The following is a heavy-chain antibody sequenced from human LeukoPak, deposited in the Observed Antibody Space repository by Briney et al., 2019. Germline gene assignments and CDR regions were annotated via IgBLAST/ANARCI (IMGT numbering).Heavy chain of an antibody. CDR2: IIPIFGTA. J-gene: IGHJ5*02. CDR3: ARGPYCSRTSCPNNWFDP. V-gene: IGHV1-69*05. CDR1: GGTFSSYA. D-gene: IGHD2-2*01. Sequence: GASVKVSCKASGGTFSSYAISWVRHAPGQGLEWMGGIIPIFGTANCAQKFQGRVTITTDESTSTAYMELSSMRSEDTAVYYCARGPYCSRTSCPNNWFDPWGQGTLVTVSS.